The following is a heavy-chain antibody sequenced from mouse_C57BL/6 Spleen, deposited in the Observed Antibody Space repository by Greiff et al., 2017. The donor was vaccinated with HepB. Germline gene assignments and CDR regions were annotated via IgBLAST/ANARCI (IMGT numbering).Heavy chain of an antibody. J-gene: IGHJ3*01. CDR1: GFTFSDYG. V-gene: IGHV5-17*01. CDR3: ARPPFAY. CDR2: ISSGSSTI. Sequence: EVKLMESGGGLVKPGESLKLSCAASGFTFSDYGMHWVRQAPEKGLEWVAYISSGSSTIYYADTVKGRFTISRDNAKNTLFLQMTSLRAEDTAMYYCARPPFAYWGQGTLVTVSA.